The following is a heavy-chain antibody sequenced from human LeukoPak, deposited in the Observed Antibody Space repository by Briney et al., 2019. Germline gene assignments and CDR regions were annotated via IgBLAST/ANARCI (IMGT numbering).Heavy chain of an antibody. CDR3: ARDGNYDIP. CDR2: INPNSGGS. CDR1: GYTFIGYY. D-gene: IGHD3-9*01. Sequence: ASVQDSCKACGYTFIGYYMHWVRQAPCQGLAWMGWINPNSGGSNYAQKFQGRVTMNRDTSIRTAYMELSRLRSDDSAGYYCARDGNYDIPWGQGTLVTVSS. V-gene: IGHV1-2*02. J-gene: IGHJ5*02.